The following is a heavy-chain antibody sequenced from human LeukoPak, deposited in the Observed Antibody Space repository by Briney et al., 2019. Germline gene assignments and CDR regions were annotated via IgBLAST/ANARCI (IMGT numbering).Heavy chain of an antibody. D-gene: IGHD4-17*01. V-gene: IGHV1-69*13. CDR2: IIPIFGTA. CDR3: ARGLDPLATVTPNIY. J-gene: IGHJ4*02. CDR1: GYTFASYA. Sequence: SVKVSCKASGYTFASYAISWVRQAPGQGLEWMGGIIPIFGTANYAQKFQGRVTITADESTSTAYMELSSLRSEDTAVYYCARGLDPLATVTPNIYWGQGTLVTVSS.